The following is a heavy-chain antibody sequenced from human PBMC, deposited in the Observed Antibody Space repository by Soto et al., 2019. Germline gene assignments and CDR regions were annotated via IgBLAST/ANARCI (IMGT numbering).Heavy chain of an antibody. CDR3: ARGGIAVAGTFDY. Sequence: QVQLQESGPGLVKPSETLFLTCTVSGGSISSYYWSWIRQPPGKGLEWIGYIYYSGSTNYNPSLKSRVTISVDTSKNQFSLKLSSVTAADTAVYYCARGGIAVAGTFDYWGQGTLVTVSS. D-gene: IGHD6-19*01. CDR2: IYYSGST. J-gene: IGHJ4*02. CDR1: GGSISSYY. V-gene: IGHV4-59*08.